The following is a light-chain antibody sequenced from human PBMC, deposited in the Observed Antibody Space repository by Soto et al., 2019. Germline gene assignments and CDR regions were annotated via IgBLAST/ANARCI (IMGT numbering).Light chain of an antibody. Sequence: IFMTQSPATLSVSPGGRATLSCRASEDVSSKLAWYQQKPGQAPSLLIYGASTRATGVPARLSGSGSGTEFTLTISSLQSEDFAVYFCQQYNNWPRTFGQGTRLEIK. J-gene: IGKJ5*01. V-gene: IGKV3-15*01. CDR2: GAS. CDR1: EDVSSK. CDR3: QQYNNWPRT.